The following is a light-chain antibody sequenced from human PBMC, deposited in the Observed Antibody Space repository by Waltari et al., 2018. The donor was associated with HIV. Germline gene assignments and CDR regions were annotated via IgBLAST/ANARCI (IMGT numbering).Light chain of an antibody. J-gene: IGLJ3*02. Sequence: SHAQTQPPSVSVHPGRTARITCAGGVLAKKSARWFQQKPGQAPLLVIDKDGERPSGIPGRFSGSSLGTTVTLTISGAQVEDEADYYCYSAADNNLGVFGGGTKLTVL. CDR3: YSAADNNLGV. CDR1: VLAKKS. V-gene: IGLV3-27*01. CDR2: KDG.